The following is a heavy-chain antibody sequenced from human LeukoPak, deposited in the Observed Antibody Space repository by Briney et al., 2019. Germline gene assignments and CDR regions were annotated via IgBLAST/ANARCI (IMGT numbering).Heavy chain of an antibody. CDR1: GGSISSSSYY. D-gene: IGHD3-10*01. CDR3: VRHVYTSGSDYDSNFDY. CDR2: INHSGST. Sequence: SETLSLTCTVSGGSISSSSYYWGWIRQPPGKGLEWIGEINHSGSTNYNPSLKSRVTISVDTSKNQFSLKLGSVTAADMAVYYCVRHVYTSGSDYDSNFDYWGQGTLVTVSS. J-gene: IGHJ4*02. V-gene: IGHV4-39*01.